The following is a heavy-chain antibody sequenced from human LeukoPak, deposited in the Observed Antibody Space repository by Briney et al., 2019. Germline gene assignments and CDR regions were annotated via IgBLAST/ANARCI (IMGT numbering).Heavy chain of an antibody. CDR3: ARDHRGGDMAYFDY. J-gene: IGHJ4*02. V-gene: IGHV3-53*01. D-gene: IGHD3-16*01. CDR2: IYSGGST. CDR1: GFTLGSNY. Sequence: GGSLRLSCAASGFTLGSNYMSWVRQAPGKGLEWVSGIYSGGSTYYSDSGMRGCTISRDNSKNTMYLHMNSLRAEDTAVYYCARDHRGGDMAYFDYWGQGTLVTVSS.